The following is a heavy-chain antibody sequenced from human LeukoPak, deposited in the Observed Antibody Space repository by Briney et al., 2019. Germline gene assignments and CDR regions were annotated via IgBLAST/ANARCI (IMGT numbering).Heavy chain of an antibody. D-gene: IGHD6-19*01. V-gene: IGHV3-48*01. CDR1: GFTFSSYS. J-gene: IGHJ3*02. CDR3: ARDSPKQWLVTDAFDI. CDR2: ISSSSGTI. Sequence: GGSLRLSCAASGFTFSSYSMNWVRQAPGKGLEWVSYISSSSGTIYYADSVKGRFTISRDNAKNSLYLQMNSLRAEDTAVYYCARDSPKQWLVTDAFDIWGQGTMVTVSS.